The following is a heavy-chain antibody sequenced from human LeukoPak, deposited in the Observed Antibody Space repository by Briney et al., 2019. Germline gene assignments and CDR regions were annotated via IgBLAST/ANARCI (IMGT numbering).Heavy chain of an antibody. J-gene: IGHJ4*02. Sequence: GGSLRLSCAASGFTFSSYAMNWVRQAPGKGLEWVGRIKSKTDGGTTDYAAPVKGRFTISRDDSKNTLYLQMNSLKTEDTAVYYCFATGYSSSWYKWGQGTLVTVSS. V-gene: IGHV3-15*01. CDR1: GFTFSSYA. CDR2: IKSKTDGGTT. D-gene: IGHD6-13*01. CDR3: FATGYSSSWYK.